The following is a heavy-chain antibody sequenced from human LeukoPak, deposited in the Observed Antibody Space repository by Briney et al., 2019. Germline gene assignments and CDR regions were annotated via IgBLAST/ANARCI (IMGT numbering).Heavy chain of an antibody. V-gene: IGHV1-18*01. D-gene: IGHD6-19*01. CDR2: ISAYNGNT. CDR1: GYTFTSYG. CDR3: ARDSSGWYQNYYYYYYMDV. Sequence: ASVKVSCKASGYTFTSYGISWVRQAPGQGLEWMGWISAYNGNTNYAQKLQGRVTMTTDTSTSTAYMELRSLRSDDTAVYYCARDSSGWYQNYYYYYYMDVWGKGTTVTVPS. J-gene: IGHJ6*03.